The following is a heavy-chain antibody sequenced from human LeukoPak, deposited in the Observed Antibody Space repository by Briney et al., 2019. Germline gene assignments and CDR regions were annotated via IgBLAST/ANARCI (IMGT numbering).Heavy chain of an antibody. Sequence: SETLPLTCAVYGGSFSGYYWSWIRQPPGKGLEWIGEINHSGSTNYNPSLKSRVTISVDTSKNQFSLKLSSVTAADTAVYYCARRRYCSGGSCYLFDYWGQGTLVTVSS. CDR1: GGSFSGYY. CDR3: ARRRYCSGGSCYLFDY. D-gene: IGHD2-15*01. CDR2: INHSGST. J-gene: IGHJ4*02. V-gene: IGHV4-34*01.